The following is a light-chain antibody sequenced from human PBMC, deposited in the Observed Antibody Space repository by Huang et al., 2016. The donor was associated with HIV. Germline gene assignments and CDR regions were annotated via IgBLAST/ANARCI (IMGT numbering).Light chain of an antibody. CDR1: QGVACY. Sequence: EIVLTQSPATLSLSPGERATLSCRASQGVACYLAWYQQKPGQAPRLLIYDTSTRATGIPARFSGSGSDTDFTLTISSLEPEDFAVYYCQQPGSFGQGTKVDIK. CDR3: QQPGS. V-gene: IGKV3D-11*01. J-gene: IGKJ2*01. CDR2: DTS.